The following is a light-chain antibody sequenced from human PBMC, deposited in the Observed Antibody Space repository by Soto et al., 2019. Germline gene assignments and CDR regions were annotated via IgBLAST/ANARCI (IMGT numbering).Light chain of an antibody. CDR1: SSDVGAYDF. CDR2: DVI. J-gene: IGLJ3*02. V-gene: IGLV2-11*01. Sequence: QSALTQPSSVSGSLGQSVTISCTGTSSDVGAYDFVSWYQQNPGKAPRLIIFDVIKRPSGVPDRFSGSKSGNTASLTISGLQSEDEADYHCSSYAGSHTYEVFGGGTKLTVL. CDR3: SSYAGSHTYEV.